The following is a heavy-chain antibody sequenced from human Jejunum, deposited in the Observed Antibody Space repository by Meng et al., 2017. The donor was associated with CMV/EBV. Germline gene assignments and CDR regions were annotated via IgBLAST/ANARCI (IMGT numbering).Heavy chain of an antibody. CDR2: INSDGSST. V-gene: IGHV3-74*01. CDR1: GFTFSSYW. Sequence: GFTFSSYWMNWVRQAPGKGLVWVSRINSDGSSTSYADSVKGRFTISRDNAKNTLYLQMNSLTAEDTAVYYCASRRSVSGSLNWYFDLWGRGTLVTVSS. CDR3: ASRRSVSGSLNWYFDL. D-gene: IGHD6-19*01. J-gene: IGHJ2*01.